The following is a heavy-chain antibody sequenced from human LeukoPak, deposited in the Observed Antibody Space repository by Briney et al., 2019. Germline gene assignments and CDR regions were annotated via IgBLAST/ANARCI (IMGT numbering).Heavy chain of an antibody. CDR2: IRSKSHGGTT. D-gene: IGHD3-22*01. Sequence: GGSLRLSCTTSGLTFSSAWMTWVRLAPGRGLEWVGRIRSKSHGGTTDYAEPVKGRFIISRDDSKNTVYLQMNSLKTEVTGDYFCTTVGVYYYDHWGQGTQVTVSS. CDR1: GLTFSSAW. CDR3: TTVGVYYYDH. V-gene: IGHV3-15*01. J-gene: IGHJ5*02.